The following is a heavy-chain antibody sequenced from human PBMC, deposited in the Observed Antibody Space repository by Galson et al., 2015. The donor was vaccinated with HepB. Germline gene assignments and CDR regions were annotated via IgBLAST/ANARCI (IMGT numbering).Heavy chain of an antibody. D-gene: IGHD3-3*01. CDR2: INPDASGT. Sequence: SLRLSCAGSGFSFSTYWMHWVRQTPGKGLMWVSRINPDASGTSYADSVKGRFTISRDNAKNTLYLQMNSLRAEDTALYYCSRDTFGVHDYWGPGTLVTVSP. V-gene: IGHV3-74*01. CDR1: GFSFSTYW. CDR3: SRDTFGVHDY. J-gene: IGHJ4*02.